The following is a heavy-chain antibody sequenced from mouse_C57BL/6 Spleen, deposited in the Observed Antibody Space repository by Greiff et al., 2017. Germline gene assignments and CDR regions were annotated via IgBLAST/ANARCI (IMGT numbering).Heavy chain of an antibody. J-gene: IGHJ2*01. Sequence: EVQLQQSGPELVKPGDSVKISCKASGYSFTGSFMNWVMLSHGKSLDWIGRINPYNGDTFYNQQFKGKATLTVDKSSSTAHMDLRSLTSEDASVYYGARSEAYGKVPFVDYWGQCTTLSVSS. V-gene: IGHV1-20*01. CDR3: ARSEAYGKVPFVDY. D-gene: IGHD2-1*01. CDR2: INPYNGDT. CDR1: GYSFTGSF.